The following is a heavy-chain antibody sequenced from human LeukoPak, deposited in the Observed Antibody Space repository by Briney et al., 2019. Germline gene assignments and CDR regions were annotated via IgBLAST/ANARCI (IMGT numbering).Heavy chain of an antibody. Sequence: GGSLRLSCAASGFTFRSYWMHWVRQAPGKGLVWVSRINSDGSSTSYADSVKGRFTISRDNAKNTLYLQMNSLKAEDTAVYYCAREVSGSSYFDYWGQGTLVTASS. CDR3: AREVSGSSYFDY. D-gene: IGHD1-26*01. J-gene: IGHJ4*02. V-gene: IGHV3-74*01. CDR1: GFTFRSYW. CDR2: INSDGSST.